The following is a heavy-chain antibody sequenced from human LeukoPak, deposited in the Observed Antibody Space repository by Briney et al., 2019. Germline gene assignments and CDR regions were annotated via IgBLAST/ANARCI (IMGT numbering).Heavy chain of an antibody. V-gene: IGHV3-9*01. D-gene: IGHD2-21*02. CDR3: ATGDGTKFDS. J-gene: IGHJ4*02. CDR2: ISGNSGSL. CDR1: GFIFDDYA. Sequence: GGSLRLSCAASGFIFDDYAMHWVRQAPGKGLEWVSSISGNSGSLGYADSVKGRFTISRDNAKNSLYLQMNSLRLEGTALYYCATGDGTKFDSWGQGTLVTVSS.